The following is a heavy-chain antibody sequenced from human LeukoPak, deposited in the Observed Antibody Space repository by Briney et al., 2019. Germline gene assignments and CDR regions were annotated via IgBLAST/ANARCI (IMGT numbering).Heavy chain of an antibody. V-gene: IGHV4-61*02. Sequence: SQTLSLTCTVSGGSISSGGYYWSWIRQPAGKGLEWIGRIYTSGSTNYNPSLKSRVTMSVDTSKNQFSLKLSSVTAADTAVYYCARAAAPMFFDYWGQGTLVTVSS. CDR3: ARAAAPMFFDY. CDR1: GGSISSGGYY. CDR2: IYTSGST. D-gene: IGHD2-15*01. J-gene: IGHJ4*02.